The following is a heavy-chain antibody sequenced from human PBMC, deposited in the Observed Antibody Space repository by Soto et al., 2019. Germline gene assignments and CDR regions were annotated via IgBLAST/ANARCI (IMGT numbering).Heavy chain of an antibody. V-gene: IGHV3-48*02. CDR2: ISSSSSTI. D-gene: IGHD3-16*01. J-gene: IGHJ6*02. CDR1: GFTFSSYS. CDR3: ARDLDPATFLVYYYGMDV. Sequence: GGSLRLSCAASGFTFSSYSMNWVRQAPGKGLEWVSYISSSSSTIYYADSVKGRFTISRDNAKNSLYLQMNSLRDEDTAVYYCARDLDPATFLVYYYGMDVWGQGTTVTVSS.